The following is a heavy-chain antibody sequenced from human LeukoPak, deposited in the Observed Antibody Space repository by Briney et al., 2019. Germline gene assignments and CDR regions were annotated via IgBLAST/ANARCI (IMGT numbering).Heavy chain of an antibody. J-gene: IGHJ4*02. D-gene: IGHD3-16*01. V-gene: IGHV4-59*01. CDR3: ARDGAPGGSAYFDY. Sequence: SETLSLTCTVSGGSISTYYWSWIRQPPGKGLEWIGCIYNSGSTNYSPSLKSRVTISVDTSKNQFSLKLSSVTAADTAVYYCARDGAPGGSAYFDYWGQGTLVTVSS. CDR1: GGSISTYY. CDR2: IYNSGST.